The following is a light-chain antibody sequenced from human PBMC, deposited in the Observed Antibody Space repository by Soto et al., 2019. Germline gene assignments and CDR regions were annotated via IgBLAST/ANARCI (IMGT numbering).Light chain of an antibody. J-gene: IGKJ1*01. CDR3: QQYTTSSWT. CDR2: GTS. Sequence: EIVLTQSPGTLSLSPGERATLSCRASQSVYSSLLAWYQQKPGQAPRVLIYGTSSRATGIPDRFSGSGSGTDFTLTISRLEPEDFAVYYCQQYTTSSWTCGQGTKV. V-gene: IGKV3-20*01. CDR1: QSVYSSL.